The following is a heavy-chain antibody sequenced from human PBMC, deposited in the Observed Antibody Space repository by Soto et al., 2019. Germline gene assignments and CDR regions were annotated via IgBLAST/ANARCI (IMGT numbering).Heavy chain of an antibody. D-gene: IGHD2-15*01. V-gene: IGHV3-11*01. CDR1: AFTFSDYY. CDR2: ISGNGNTI. CDR3: AASAVVAAHH. Sequence: SGGSLRLSCAASAFTFSDYYMGWIRQAPGKGLEWLSYISGNGNTIYYADSVKGRFTVSRDNAKNLLYLQMNSLRVEDTDVYYCAASAVVAAHHWGQGALVTVPS. J-gene: IGHJ5*02.